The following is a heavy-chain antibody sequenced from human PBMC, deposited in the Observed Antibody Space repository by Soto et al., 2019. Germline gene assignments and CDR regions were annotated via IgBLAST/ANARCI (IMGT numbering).Heavy chain of an antibody. CDR3: ARDRRWLQSTGADY. J-gene: IGHJ4*02. D-gene: IGHD5-12*01. CDR2: INAGNGNT. CDR1: GYTFTSYA. V-gene: IGHV1-3*01. Sequence: QVQLVQSGAEVKKPGASVKVSCKASGYTFTSYAMHWVRQAPGQRLEWMGWINAGNGNTKYSQKFQGRVTMTRDTSISTAYMELSRLRSDDTAVYYCARDRRWLQSTGADYWGQGTLVTVSS.